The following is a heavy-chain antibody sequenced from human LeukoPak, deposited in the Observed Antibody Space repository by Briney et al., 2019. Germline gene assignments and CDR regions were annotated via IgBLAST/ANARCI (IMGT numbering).Heavy chain of an antibody. CDR2: INSDGGST. J-gene: IGHJ4*02. Sequence: SGGSLRLSCAASGFTFSSYWMHWVRQAPGKGLVWVSRINSDGGSTTYADSVKGRFTISRDNAKNTLYLQMNSLRAEDTAVYYCARSFRSSGSENFDYWGQGTLVTVSS. D-gene: IGHD3-10*01. V-gene: IGHV3-74*01. CDR3: ARSFRSSGSENFDY. CDR1: GFTFSSYW.